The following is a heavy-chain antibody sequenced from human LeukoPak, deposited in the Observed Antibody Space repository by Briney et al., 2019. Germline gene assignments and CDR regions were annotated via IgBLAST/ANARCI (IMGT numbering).Heavy chain of an antibody. CDR2: IYYSGST. V-gene: IGHV4-39*07. CDR3: AVGKWLRFVGY. CDR1: GGSISSSSYY. Sequence: PSQTLSLTCTVSGGSISSSSYYWGWIRQPPGKGLEWIGSIYYSGSTYYNPSLKSRVTISVDTSKNQFSLKLSSVTAADTAVYYCAVGKWLRFVGYWGQGTLVTVSS. D-gene: IGHD5-12*01. J-gene: IGHJ4*02.